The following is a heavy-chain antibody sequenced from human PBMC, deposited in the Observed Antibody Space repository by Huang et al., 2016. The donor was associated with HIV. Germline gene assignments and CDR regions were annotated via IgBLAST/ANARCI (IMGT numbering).Heavy chain of an antibody. CDR1: GFNFNNYD. D-gene: IGHD3-22*01. V-gene: IGHV1-8*03. J-gene: IGHJ4*02. Sequence: QVQLVQSGAEVKKPGASVKVSCKASGFNFNNYDFNWVRQASGQGLEWMGWRNPKSGNTGYAHKFQGRVTITRNTSITTAYMELRSLRSEDTAVYYCARARGFLYDSTGYYSRYYFDSWGQGTLVTISS. CDR3: ARARGFLYDSTGYYSRYYFDS. CDR2: RNPKSGNT.